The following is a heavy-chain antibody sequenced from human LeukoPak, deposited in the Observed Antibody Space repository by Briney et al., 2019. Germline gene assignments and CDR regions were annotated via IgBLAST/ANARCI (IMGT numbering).Heavy chain of an antibody. J-gene: IGHJ5*02. V-gene: IGHV3-21*01. D-gene: IGHD3-22*01. Sequence: GGSVTLSCAPSGFTVSSYCMNWVRQAPGKWLECVSSISMSSSYIYYADSVKGRFTISRDNAKNSLYLQMNSLRAEDTAVYYCARDSRATYYYDSSGMGNWFDPWGQGTLVTVSS. CDR2: ISMSSSYI. CDR3: ARDSRATYYYDSSGMGNWFDP. CDR1: GFTVSSYC.